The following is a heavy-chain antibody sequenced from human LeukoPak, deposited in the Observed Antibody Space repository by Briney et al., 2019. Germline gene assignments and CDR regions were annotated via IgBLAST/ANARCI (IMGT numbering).Heavy chain of an antibody. J-gene: IGHJ5*02. CDR3: ARGVATVVGTRADWFDA. CDR1: GYTFTGNY. Sequence: GASVKVSCTASGYTFTGNYLTWLRQAPGQGFEWMGWINPTTGGTNFAQKSQGRVTMTRDTYINTVYMELTGLISDDTAVYYCARGVATVVGTRADWFDAWGQGTLVTVSS. CDR2: INPTTGGT. D-gene: IGHD6-13*01. V-gene: IGHV1-2*02.